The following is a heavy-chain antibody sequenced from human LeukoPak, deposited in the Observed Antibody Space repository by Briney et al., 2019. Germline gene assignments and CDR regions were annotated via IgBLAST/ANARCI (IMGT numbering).Heavy chain of an antibody. CDR3: ASTNSSSWFYYYYYYMDV. CDR2: INPNSGGT. Sequence: GASVKVSCKASGYTFIGYYMHWVRQAPGQRVEWMGWINPNSGGTNYAQKFQGRVTMTRDTSISTAYMELSRLRSDDTAVYYCASTNSSSWFYYYYYYMDVWGKGTTVTVSS. V-gene: IGHV1-2*02. D-gene: IGHD6-13*01. J-gene: IGHJ6*03. CDR1: GYTFIGYY.